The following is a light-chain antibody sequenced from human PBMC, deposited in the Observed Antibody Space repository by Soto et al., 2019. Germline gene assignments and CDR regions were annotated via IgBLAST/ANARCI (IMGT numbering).Light chain of an antibody. CDR1: QCLXSR. V-gene: IGKV1-5*03. J-gene: IGKJ2*01. CDR3: QQYNSDSYT. CDR2: KAS. Sequence: EVTHWAFPVSAAMADSVTITCRASQCLXSRLAWYQQKPGKAPKLLXAKASSLAIGCPSSLSGSGSGTEFTRTISSLHHYEFDDYYFQQYNSDSYTVGQRTKVEIK.